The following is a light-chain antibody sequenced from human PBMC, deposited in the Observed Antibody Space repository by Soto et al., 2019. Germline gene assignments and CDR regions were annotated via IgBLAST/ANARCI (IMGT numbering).Light chain of an antibody. CDR3: QSYEV. V-gene: IGLV1-40*01. Sequence: QSVLTQPPSVSGAPGQRVTISCTGSSSNIGAGYDVHWYQQLPGTAPKLLIYGNINRPSGVPDRFSGSKSGTSASLAITGLQAEDEADYYCQSYEVFGTGTKVTVL. CDR1: SSNIGAGYD. J-gene: IGLJ1*01. CDR2: GNI.